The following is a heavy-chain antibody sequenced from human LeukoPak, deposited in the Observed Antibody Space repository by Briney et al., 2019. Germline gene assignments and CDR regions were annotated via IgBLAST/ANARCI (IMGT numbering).Heavy chain of an antibody. D-gene: IGHD3-10*01. CDR3: ARSYGFMVRGVIIRPMDY. CDR2: ISSSSSYI. Sequence: GGSLRLSCAASGFTFSSYSMNWVRQAPGKGLEWVSSISSSSSYIFYADSVKGRFTISRDNAKNSLYLQMNSLRAEDTAVYYCARSYGFMVRGVIIRPMDYWGQGTLVTVSS. CDR1: GFTFSSYS. J-gene: IGHJ4*02. V-gene: IGHV3-21*01.